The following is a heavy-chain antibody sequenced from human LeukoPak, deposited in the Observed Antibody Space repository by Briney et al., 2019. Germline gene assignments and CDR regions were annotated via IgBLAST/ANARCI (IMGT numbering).Heavy chain of an antibody. CDR3: ARHSMRYNWFDP. Sequence: TSETLSLTCFVSGGSINSRNHYWGWIRQPPGKGLEWIASIYSSGATYYNPSLKGRVTISVDTSKNQIFLRLSSVTPSDTAVYYCARHSMRYNWFDPWGQGTLVTVSS. J-gene: IGHJ5*02. CDR1: GGSINSRNHY. V-gene: IGHV4-39*01. D-gene: IGHD2/OR15-2a*01. CDR2: IYSSGAT.